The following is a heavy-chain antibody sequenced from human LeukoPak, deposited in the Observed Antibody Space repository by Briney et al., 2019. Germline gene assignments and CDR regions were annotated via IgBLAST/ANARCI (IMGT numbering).Heavy chain of an antibody. Sequence: PGGSLRLSCAASGFTFDDYAMRWVRQAPGKGLEWVSGISWNSGSIGYADSVKGRFTISRDNAKNSLYLQMNSLRAEDTALYYCAKAQTGYSSGPDDYWGQGTLVTVSS. CDR2: ISWNSGSI. V-gene: IGHV3-9*01. CDR1: GFTFDDYA. J-gene: IGHJ4*02. D-gene: IGHD6-19*01. CDR3: AKAQTGYSSGPDDY.